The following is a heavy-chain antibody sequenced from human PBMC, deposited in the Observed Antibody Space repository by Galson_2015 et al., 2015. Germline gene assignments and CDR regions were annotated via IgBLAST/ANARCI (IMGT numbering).Heavy chain of an antibody. J-gene: IGHJ6*02. V-gene: IGHV3-23*01. Sequence: SLRLSCAASGFTFSSYAMSWVRQAPGKGLEWVSAISGSGGSTYYADSVKGRFTISRDNSKNTLYLQMNSLRAEDTAVYYCAKRGFTYMATAYYYGMDVWGQGTTVTVSS. CDR3: AKRGFTYMATAYYYGMDV. CDR2: ISGSGGST. CDR1: GFTFSSYA. D-gene: IGHD5-24*01.